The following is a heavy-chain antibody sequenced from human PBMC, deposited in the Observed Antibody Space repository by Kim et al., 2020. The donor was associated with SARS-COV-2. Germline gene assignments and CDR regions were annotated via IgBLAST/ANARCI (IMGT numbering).Heavy chain of an antibody. CDR1: GFTFSSYG. CDR3: ASLGSRAGVGYFDY. J-gene: IGHJ4*02. D-gene: IGHD3-10*01. V-gene: IGHV3-30*03. CDR2: ISYDGSNK. Sequence: GGSLRLSCAASGFTFSSYGMHWVRQAPGKGLEWVAVISYDGSNKYYADSVKGRFTISRDNSKNTLYLQMNSLRAEDTAVYYCASLGSRAGVGYFDYWGQG.